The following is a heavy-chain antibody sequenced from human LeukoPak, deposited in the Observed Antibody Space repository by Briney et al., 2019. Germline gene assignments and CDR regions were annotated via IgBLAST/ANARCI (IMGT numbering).Heavy chain of an antibody. J-gene: IGHJ4*02. V-gene: IGHV4-39*07. CDR2: IYYSGST. CDR1: GGSISSSSYY. Sequence: SETLSLTCAVSGGSISSSSYYWDWIRQPPGKGLEWIASIYYSGSTYYNPSLKSRVTISVDTSKNQFSLKLSSVTAADTAVYYCAREEGNYYGSGSPPDPFDYWGQGTLVTVSS. CDR3: AREEGNYYGSGSPPDPFDY. D-gene: IGHD3-10*01.